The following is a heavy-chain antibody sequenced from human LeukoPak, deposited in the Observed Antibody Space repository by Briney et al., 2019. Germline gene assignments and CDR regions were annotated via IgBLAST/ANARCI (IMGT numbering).Heavy chain of an antibody. CDR1: GFTFDNYA. CDR3: AKRFYCSSTGCYGFDP. Sequence: GGSLRLSCAASGFTFDNYAMSWVRQAPGKGLEWVSEISGSGDKTYYADSVKGQFTISRDNSKNMLSLQMNSLRAEDTAVYYCAKRFYCSSTGCYGFDPWGQGTLVTVSS. V-gene: IGHV3-23*01. CDR2: ISGSGDKT. D-gene: IGHD2-2*01. J-gene: IGHJ5*02.